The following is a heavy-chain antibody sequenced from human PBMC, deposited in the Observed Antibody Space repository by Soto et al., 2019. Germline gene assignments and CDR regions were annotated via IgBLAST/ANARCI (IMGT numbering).Heavy chain of an antibody. J-gene: IGHJ4*02. CDR2: ISAHNGNT. V-gene: IGHV1-18*01. Sequence: QVHLVQSGAEVKKPGASVKVSCKASGYTFTSYGITWVRQAPGQGLEWMGWISAHNGNTDYAQKLQGRVIVTRDTSTSTANMELRRLRSDDTAVYYCAGGRYGDYWGQGALVTVSS. CDR1: GYTFTSYG. D-gene: IGHD1-1*01. CDR3: AGGRYGDY.